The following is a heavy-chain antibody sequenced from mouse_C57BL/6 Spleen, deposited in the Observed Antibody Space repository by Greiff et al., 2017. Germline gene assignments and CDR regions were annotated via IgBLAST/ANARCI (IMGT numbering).Heavy chain of an antibody. J-gene: IGHJ3*01. Sequence: EVQVVESEGGLVQPGSSMKLSCTASGFTFSDYYMAWVRQVPEKGLEWVANINYDGSSTYYLDSLKSRFIISRDNAKNILYLQMSSLESEDTATYYCARGGAWFAYWGQGTLVTVSA. CDR3: ARGGAWFAY. V-gene: IGHV5-16*01. CDR2: INYDGSST. CDR1: GFTFSDYY.